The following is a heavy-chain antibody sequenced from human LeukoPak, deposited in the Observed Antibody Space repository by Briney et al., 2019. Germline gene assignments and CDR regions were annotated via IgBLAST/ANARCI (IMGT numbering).Heavy chain of an antibody. CDR2: INWDGSNT. Sequence: PGGSLRLSCAASGFTFDDYGMSWVRQAPGKGLEWVSGINWDGSNTGYADFVKGRFTISRDNAKNSLYLQMNSLRAEDTALYHCARVDYSGSPDYWGQGTLVTVSS. CDR3: ARVDYSGSPDY. V-gene: IGHV3-20*01. CDR1: GFTFDDYG. D-gene: IGHD5-12*01. J-gene: IGHJ4*02.